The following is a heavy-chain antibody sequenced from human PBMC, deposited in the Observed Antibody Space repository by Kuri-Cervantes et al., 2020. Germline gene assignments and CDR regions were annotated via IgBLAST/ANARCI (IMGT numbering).Heavy chain of an antibody. Sequence: GESLKISCAASGFTFSSYDMHWVRQATGKGLEWVSAIGTAGDTYYPGSVKGRFTISRENAKNSLYLQMNSLRAGDTAVYYCAREQRGQLLPRNNWFDPWGQGTLVTVSS. CDR3: AREQRGQLLPRNNWFDP. CDR2: IGTAGDT. V-gene: IGHV3-13*01. D-gene: IGHD2-2*01. J-gene: IGHJ5*02. CDR1: GFTFSSYD.